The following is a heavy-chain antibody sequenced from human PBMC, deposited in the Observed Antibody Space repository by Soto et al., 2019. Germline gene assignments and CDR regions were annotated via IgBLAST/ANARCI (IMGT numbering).Heavy chain of an antibody. CDR1: GDSVSSNSAT. Sequence: SQTLSRTCAISGDSVSSNSATWNWIRQSPSRGLEWLGRTYYRSKWYYEYALSVKSRVTINPDTSKNQFFLQLSSVTPEDTAVYYCAGEIHIIQELGYWGPGTPLTVST. V-gene: IGHV6-1*01. J-gene: IGHJ4*02. D-gene: IGHD1-7*01. CDR2: TYYRSKWYY. CDR3: AGEIHIIQELGY.